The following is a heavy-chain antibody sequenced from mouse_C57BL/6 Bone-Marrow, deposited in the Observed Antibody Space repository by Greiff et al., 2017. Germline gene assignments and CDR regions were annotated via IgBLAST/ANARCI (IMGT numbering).Heavy chain of an antibody. CDR1: GFTFSDFY. CDR3: ARGRGYAMDY. CDR2: SRNKANDDTT. V-gene: IGHV7-1*01. J-gene: IGHJ4*01. Sequence: EVKVVESGGGLVQSGRSLRLSCATSGFTFSDFYMEWVRQAPGKGLEWIAASRNKANDDTTEYSASVKGRFIVSRDTSQSILYLQMNALRAEDTAIYYCARGRGYAMDYWGQGTSVTVSS.